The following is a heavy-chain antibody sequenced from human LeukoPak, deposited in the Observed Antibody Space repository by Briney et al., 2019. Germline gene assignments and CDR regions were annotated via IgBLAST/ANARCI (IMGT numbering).Heavy chain of an antibody. CDR2: NYSDSADA. CDR3: ARRARATVVQPAPFAT. Sequence: GESLKISCKVSGYSFTGYWNGWVRQMPAKGLEWRVVNYSDSADARYSPSLRGHVTLSVDTSMSTAFLQRSSLNASDTAMYYCARRARATVVQPAPFATWGQGTLVTVSS. CDR1: GYSFTGYW. V-gene: IGHV5-51*01. J-gene: IGHJ5*02. D-gene: IGHD2-2*01.